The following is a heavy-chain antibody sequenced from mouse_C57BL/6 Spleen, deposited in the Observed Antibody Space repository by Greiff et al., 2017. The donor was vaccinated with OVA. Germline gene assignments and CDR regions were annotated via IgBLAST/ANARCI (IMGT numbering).Heavy chain of an antibody. D-gene: IGHD2-4*01. CDR2: IFPRSGNT. CDR1: GYTFTSYG. CDR3: ASLIYYDYDEGSWFAY. J-gene: IGHJ3*01. V-gene: IGHV1-81*01. Sequence: QVQLQQSGAELARPGASVKLSCKASGYTFTSYGISWVKQRTGQGLEWIGEIFPRSGNTYYNEKFKGKATLTADKSSSTAYMELRSLTSEDSAVYFCASLIYYDYDEGSWFAYWGQETLVTVSA.